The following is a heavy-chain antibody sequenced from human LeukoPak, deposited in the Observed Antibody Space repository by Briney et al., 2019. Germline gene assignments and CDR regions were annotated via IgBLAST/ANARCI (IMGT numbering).Heavy chain of an antibody. CDR3: GRRSGRGWKYDSFDV. CDR1: ADFSSSDY. V-gene: IGHV4-4*08. CDR2: FATGGSP. D-gene: IGHD5-12*01. Sequence: PSETLSLTCSVSADFSSSDYWSWVRQPPGKGMEWIGHFATGGSPYYNPSLRPRVAISVNTSQNMISLRLTSVTAADTAVYFCGRRSGRGWKYDSFDVWGQGTTVTVSS. J-gene: IGHJ3*01.